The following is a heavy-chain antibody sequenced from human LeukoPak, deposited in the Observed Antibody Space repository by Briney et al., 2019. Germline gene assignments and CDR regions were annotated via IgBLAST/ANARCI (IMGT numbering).Heavy chain of an antibody. V-gene: IGHV3-7*01. J-gene: IGHJ5*02. D-gene: IGHD3-22*01. CDR1: GFTFSDYW. CDR2: IKQDGSEK. CDR3: ARDLYYFDSSGYYASDL. Sequence: PGGSLRLSCAASGFTFSDYWMSWVRQAPGKGLEWVANIKQDGSEKHYVDSLRGRFTISRDNAKSSLDLQMNSLRAEDTAVYFCARDLYYFDSSGYYASDLWGQGTLVTVSS.